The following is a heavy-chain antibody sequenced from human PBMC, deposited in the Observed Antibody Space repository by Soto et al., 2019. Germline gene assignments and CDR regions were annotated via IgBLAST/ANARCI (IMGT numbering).Heavy chain of an antibody. D-gene: IGHD3-10*01. J-gene: IGHJ5*02. CDR2: IWYDGSNK. Sequence: QVQLVESGGGVVQPGRSLRLSCATSGFTFSNYGMHWVRQAPGKGLEWVAVIWYDGSNKYYAESVEGRFTISKDNSKNPLYLQMNSLRAEDTSVYYCARDLGHFHGSGSYYSPWGQEPWSPSPQ. CDR3: ARDLGHFHGSGSYYSP. V-gene: IGHV3-33*01. CDR1: GFTFSNYG.